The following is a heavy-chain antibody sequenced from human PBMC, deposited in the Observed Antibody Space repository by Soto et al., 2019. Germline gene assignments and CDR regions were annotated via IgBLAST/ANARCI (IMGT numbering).Heavy chain of an antibody. D-gene: IGHD3-9*01. J-gene: IGHJ4*02. CDR1: GYTLTEFS. Sequence: GASVKVSCKVSGYTLTEFSMHWVRQAPGKGLEWMGGFDPEDGETIYAQKFQGRVTMTEDTSTDTAYMELSSLRSEDTAVYYCATAKLSTYYDILTGHHFDYWGQGTLVTVS. V-gene: IGHV1-24*01. CDR2: FDPEDGET. CDR3: ATAKLSTYYDILTGHHFDY.